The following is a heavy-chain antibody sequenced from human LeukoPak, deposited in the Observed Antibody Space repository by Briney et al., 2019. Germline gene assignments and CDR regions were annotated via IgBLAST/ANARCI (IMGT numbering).Heavy chain of an antibody. J-gene: IGHJ4*02. D-gene: IGHD6-13*01. CDR1: GFTFSSYW. Sequence: GGSLRLSCAASGFTFSSYWMSWVRQAPGRGLEWVANIKQDGSEKYYVDSVKGRFTISRDNAKNSLYLQMNSLRAEDTAVYYCARRYGRAAADPDLGYWDQGTLVTVSS. CDR2: IKQDGSEK. CDR3: ARRYGRAAADPDLGY. V-gene: IGHV3-7*01.